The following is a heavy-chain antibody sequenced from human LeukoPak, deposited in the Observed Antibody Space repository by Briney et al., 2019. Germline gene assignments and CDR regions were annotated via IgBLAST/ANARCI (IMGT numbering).Heavy chain of an antibody. CDR2: IYYSGST. CDR3: AREMVGERGWFDP. Sequence: SETLSLTCTVSGGSISSYYWSWIRQPPGKGLEWIGYIYYSGSTNYNPSLKSRVTISVDTSKNQFSLKLSSVTAADPAVYYCAREMVGERGWFDPWGQGTLVTVSS. CDR1: GGSISSYY. J-gene: IGHJ5*02. V-gene: IGHV4-59*01. D-gene: IGHD2-15*01.